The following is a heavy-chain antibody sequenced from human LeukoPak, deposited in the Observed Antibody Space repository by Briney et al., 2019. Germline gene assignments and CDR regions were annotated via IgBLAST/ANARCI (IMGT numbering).Heavy chain of an antibody. V-gene: IGHV3-7*01. Sequence: GGSPRLSCAASGFTFSSYWMSWVRQAPGKGLEWVANIKQDGSEKYYVDSVKGRFTISRDNAKNSLYLQMNSLRAEDTAVYYCTTGVMMITFDSHDYWGQGTLVTVSS. J-gene: IGHJ4*02. CDR2: IKQDGSEK. CDR3: TTGVMMITFDSHDY. D-gene: IGHD3-16*01. CDR1: GFTFSSYW.